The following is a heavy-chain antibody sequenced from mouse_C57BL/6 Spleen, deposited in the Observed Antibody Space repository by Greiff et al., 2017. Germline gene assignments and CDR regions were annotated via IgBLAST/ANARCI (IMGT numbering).Heavy chain of an antibody. J-gene: IGHJ4*01. CDR3: ARVRYSNYYYAMDY. CDR2: ISDGGSYT. CDR1: GFTFSSYA. V-gene: IGHV5-4*01. D-gene: IGHD2-5*01. Sequence: EVQVVESGGGLVKPGGSLKLSCAASGFTFSSYAMSWDRQTPEKRLEWVATISDGGSYTYYPDNVKGRFTISRDNAKNNLYLQMSHLKSEDTAMYYCARVRYSNYYYAMDYWGQGTSVTVSS.